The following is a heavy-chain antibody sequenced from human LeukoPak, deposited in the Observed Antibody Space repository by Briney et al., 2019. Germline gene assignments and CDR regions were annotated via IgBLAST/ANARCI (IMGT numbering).Heavy chain of an antibody. D-gene: IGHD2-2*01. Sequence: GGSLRLSCAASGFTFSSYGMHWVRQAPGRGLEWVAVIWYDGSSKYYADSVKGRFTISRDNSKNTLYLQMNSLRAEDTAVYYCARDSSCDNWGQGTLVTVSS. V-gene: IGHV3-33*01. CDR3: ARDSSCDN. CDR2: IWYDGSSK. J-gene: IGHJ4*02. CDR1: GFTFSSYG.